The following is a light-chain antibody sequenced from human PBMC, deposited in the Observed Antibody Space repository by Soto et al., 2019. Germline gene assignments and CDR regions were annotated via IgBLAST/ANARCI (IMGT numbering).Light chain of an antibody. CDR2: DNE. J-gene: IGLJ1*01. V-gene: IGLV1-44*01. CDR3: ATWDDSRNGYV. CDR1: SSNIGSNT. Sequence: QSVLTQPPSASGTPGQRVTIPASGSSSNIGSNTVSWYQQVAGTAPKLRIYDNEERPSGVRGRFSGSKSGTSASLAISGLQSEDEADYYCATWDDSRNGYVFGPGTKVTVL.